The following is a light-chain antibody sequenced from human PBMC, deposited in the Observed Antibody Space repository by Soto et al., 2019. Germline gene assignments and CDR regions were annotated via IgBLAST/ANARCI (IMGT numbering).Light chain of an antibody. V-gene: IGKV3-11*01. J-gene: IGKJ4*01. CDR3: QQRINWPLT. CDR1: QSVTTF. CDR2: DVS. Sequence: EIVLTQSPVTLSLSPGERATLSCRASQSVTTFLAWYQQKPGQAPRLLIYDVSNRATGIPARFSGSGSGTDFTLTISSLEPEDFAVSYCQQRINWPLTFGGGTKVEIK.